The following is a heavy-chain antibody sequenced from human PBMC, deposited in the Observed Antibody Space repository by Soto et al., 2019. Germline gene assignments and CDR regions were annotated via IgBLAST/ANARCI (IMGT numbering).Heavy chain of an antibody. CDR1: GYTFTNFG. CDR2: ISAYNGNT. J-gene: IGHJ4*02. V-gene: IGHV1-18*01. D-gene: IGHD2-15*01. Sequence: QVQLVQSGAEVKKPGASVKVSCKASGYTFTNFGISWVRQAPGQGLEWMGWISAYNGNTNYAQKFQGRVTMTTDTSTSTAYMEVRSLRFDXXAXXXXXXXXTPIDYWGQGTLVTVSS. CDR3: XXXXTPIDY.